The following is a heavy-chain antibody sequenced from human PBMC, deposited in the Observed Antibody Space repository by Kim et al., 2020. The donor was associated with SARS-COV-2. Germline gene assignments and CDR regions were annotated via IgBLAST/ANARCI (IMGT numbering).Heavy chain of an antibody. CDR1: GFTFCNYA. Sequence: GGSLRLSCAASGFTFCNYAMHWVRQAPGKGLEWVSGISSNSDTTGYADSVKGRFTISRDNAKNSLYLQVNSLRLEDTALYYCAKRDSGSSRYFDYWGQGTLVTVSS. J-gene: IGHJ4*02. CDR3: AKRDSGSSRYFDY. D-gene: IGHD1-26*01. CDR2: ISSNSDTT. V-gene: IGHV3-9*01.